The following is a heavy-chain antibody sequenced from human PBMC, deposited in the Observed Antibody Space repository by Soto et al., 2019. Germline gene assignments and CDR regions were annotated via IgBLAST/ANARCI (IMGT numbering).Heavy chain of an antibody. CDR3: ARDTTTHYYGMDV. Sequence: TLSLTCTVSGGSISSGGYYWSWIRQHPGKGLEWIGYIYYSGSTYYNPSLKSRVTISVDTSKNQFSLKLSSVTAADTAVYYCARDTTTHYYGMDVWGQGTTVTVSS. D-gene: IGHD4-17*01. CDR2: IYYSGST. CDR1: GGSISSGGYY. J-gene: IGHJ6*02. V-gene: IGHV4-31*03.